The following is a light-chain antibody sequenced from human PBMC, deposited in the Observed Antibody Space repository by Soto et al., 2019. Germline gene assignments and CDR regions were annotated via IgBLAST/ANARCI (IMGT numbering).Light chain of an antibody. CDR2: EVA. V-gene: IGLV2-23*02. CDR3: CSYAGSTTFWV. J-gene: IGLJ3*02. CDR1: SSDVGSYDV. Sequence: QSALTQPASVSGSPGQSITISCTGTSSDVGSYDVVSWYQPHPGKAPQLIIYEVAQRPSGVSDRFSGSKSGSTASLTISGLQAEDEAHYFCCSYAGSTTFWVFGGGTKLTVL.